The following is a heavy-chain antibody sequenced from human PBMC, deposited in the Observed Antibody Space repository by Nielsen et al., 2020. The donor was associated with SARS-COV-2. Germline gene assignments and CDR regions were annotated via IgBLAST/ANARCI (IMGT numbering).Heavy chain of an antibody. J-gene: IGHJ3*02. CDR3: AKPPDSSGYYPDAFDT. CDR2: ISWNSGSI. CDR1: GFTFDDYA. V-gene: IGHV3-9*01. D-gene: IGHD3-22*01. Sequence: GGSLRLSCAASGFTFDDYAMHWVRQAPGKGLEWVSGISWNSGSIGYADSVKGRFTISRDNAKNSLYLQMNSLRAEDTALYYCAKPPDSSGYYPDAFDTWGQGTMVTVSS.